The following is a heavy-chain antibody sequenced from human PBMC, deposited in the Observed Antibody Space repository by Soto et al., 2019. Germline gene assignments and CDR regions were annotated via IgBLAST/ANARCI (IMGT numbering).Heavy chain of an antibody. CDR3: TRGFAGMTYFEF. CDR2: ITNGGSAT. D-gene: IGHD1-26*01. Sequence: EVQLVASGGGLVQPGGSLRLSCAASGFTFDNHWMHWVRQAPGKGLEWVSRITNGGSATDYAGSVRGRFTISRDNAKNTVFLQMNSLRTDDTAVYYCTRGFAGMTYFEFWGQGTLVTVSS. CDR1: GFTFDNHW. V-gene: IGHV3-74*01. J-gene: IGHJ4*02.